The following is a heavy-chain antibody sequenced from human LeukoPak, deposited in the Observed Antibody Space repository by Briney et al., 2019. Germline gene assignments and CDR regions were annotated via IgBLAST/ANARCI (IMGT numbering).Heavy chain of an antibody. CDR1: GYTFSSYG. J-gene: IGHJ4*02. CDR3: ATGSKPPYNWNYGLDY. D-gene: IGHD1-7*01. V-gene: IGHV1-46*01. Sequence: ASVKVSCKASGYTFSSYGISWVRQAPGQGLEWMGIINPSGGSTSYAQKFQGRVTMTRDTSTRTVYMELSSLRSEDTAVYYCATGSKPPYNWNYGLDYWGQGTLVTVSS. CDR2: INPSGGST.